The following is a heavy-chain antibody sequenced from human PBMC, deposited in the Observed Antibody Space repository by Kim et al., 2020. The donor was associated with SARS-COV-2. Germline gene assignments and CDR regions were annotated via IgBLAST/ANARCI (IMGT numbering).Heavy chain of an antibody. J-gene: IGHJ6*02. Sequence: SVKVSCKASGFTFTSSAVQWVRQARGQRLEWIGWIVVGSGNTNYAQKFQERVTITRDMSTSTAYMELSSLRSEDTAVYYCAADRQIIVGAANYYYYGMDVWGQGTTVTVSS. V-gene: IGHV1-58*01. CDR1: GFTFTSSA. CDR3: AADRQIIVGAANYYYYGMDV. D-gene: IGHD1-26*01. CDR2: IVVGSGNT.